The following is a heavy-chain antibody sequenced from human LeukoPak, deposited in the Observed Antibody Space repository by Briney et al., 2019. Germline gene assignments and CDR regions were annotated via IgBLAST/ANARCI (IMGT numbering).Heavy chain of an antibody. V-gene: IGHV3-23*01. CDR2: ISGSGGST. D-gene: IGHD4-11*01. CDR1: GFTFSSYA. J-gene: IGHJ4*02. CDR3: AKTMMDLSNYPYFDY. Sequence: TGGSLRLSCAASGFTFSSYAMSWVRQAPGKGLEWVSAISGSGGSTYYADSVKGRFTISRDNSKNTLDLQMNSLTVEDTAVYYCAKTMMDLSNYPYFDYWGQGTLVTVSS.